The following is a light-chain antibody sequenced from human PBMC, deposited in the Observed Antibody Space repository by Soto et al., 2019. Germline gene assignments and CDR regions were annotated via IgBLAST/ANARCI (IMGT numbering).Light chain of an antibody. CDR2: GAF. V-gene: IGKV3-20*01. CDR3: QQYGNAPWT. Sequence: EVVLTQSPGTLSLSPGERATLSCRASQSVNSKFFAWYQQKPGQAPRLLIYGAFHRATGIPDRFSGSGSDTEFTLSITRLEAEDLAVDYCQQYGNAPWTCGQGTKVEIK. CDR1: QSVNSKF. J-gene: IGKJ1*01.